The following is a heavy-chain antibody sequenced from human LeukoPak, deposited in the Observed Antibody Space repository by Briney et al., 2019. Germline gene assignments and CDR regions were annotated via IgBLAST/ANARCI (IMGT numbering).Heavy chain of an antibody. CDR3: AKAPVTTCSGAYCYPFDY. V-gene: IGHV3-23*01. CDR1: GFTLSSYA. D-gene: IGHD2-21*01. Sequence: AGSLRLSCAASGFTLSSYAMSWVRQAPGKGLEWVSAISVSGNTYHADSVKGRFTISRDSSKNTLYLQMNRLRAEDAAVYYCAKAPVTTCSGAYCYPFDYWGQGTLVTVSS. CDR2: ISVSGNT. J-gene: IGHJ4*02.